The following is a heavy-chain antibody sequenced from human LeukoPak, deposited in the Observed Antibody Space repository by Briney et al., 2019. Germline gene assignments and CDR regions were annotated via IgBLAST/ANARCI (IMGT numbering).Heavy chain of an antibody. CDR1: GGTFSSYA. D-gene: IGHD6-6*01. CDR3: ASRIAARPGLDH. Sequence: SVKVSCKASGGTFSSYAISWVRQAPGQGLEWMGGIIPIFGTANYAQKFQGRVTITADESTSTAYMELSSLRSEDTAVYYCASRIAARPGLDHWGQGTLVTVSS. CDR2: IIPIFGTA. J-gene: IGHJ4*02. V-gene: IGHV1-69*13.